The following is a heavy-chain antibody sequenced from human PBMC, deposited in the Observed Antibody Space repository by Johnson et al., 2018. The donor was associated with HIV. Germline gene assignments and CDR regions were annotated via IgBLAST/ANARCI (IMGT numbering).Heavy chain of an antibody. CDR2: SRNKANSYTT. V-gene: IGHV3-72*01. D-gene: IGHD5-18*01. CDR3: AKGQGYSYDLSSPFDI. J-gene: IGHJ3*02. Sequence: VQLVESGGGLVQPGGSLRLSCAASAFSFSDHYMGWVRQAPGKGLEWVGRSRNKANSYTTEYAASVKGRFTISRDDSKNSVYLQMNSLRAEDTALYYCAKGQGYSYDLSSPFDIWGQGTMVTVSS. CDR1: AFSFSDHY.